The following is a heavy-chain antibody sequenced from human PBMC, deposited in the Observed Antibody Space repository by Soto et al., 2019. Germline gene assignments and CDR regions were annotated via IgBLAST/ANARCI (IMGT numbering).Heavy chain of an antibody. CDR3: AREGVQLGIPYGMDV. V-gene: IGHV3-21*01. CDR1: GFTFSSYS. D-gene: IGHD6-6*01. CDR2: ISSSSSYI. Sequence: EVQLVESGGGLVKPGGSLRLSCAASGFTFSSYSMNWVRQAPGKGLEWVSSISSSSSYIYYADSVKGRFTISRDNAKNSLYLQMNSLRAEDTAVYYCAREGVQLGIPYGMDVWGQGTTVTVSS. J-gene: IGHJ6*02.